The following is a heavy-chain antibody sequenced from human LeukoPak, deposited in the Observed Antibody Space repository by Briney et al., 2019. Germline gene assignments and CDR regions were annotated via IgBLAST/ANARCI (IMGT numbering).Heavy chain of an antibody. CDR3: ARDLDYYDSSGYLNWFDP. CDR1: GGSISSYY. D-gene: IGHD3-22*01. V-gene: IGHV4-4*07. Sequence: SETLSLTCTVSGGSISSYYWSWIRQPAGKGLEWIGRIYTSGSTNYNPSLKSRVTMSVDTSKNQFSLKLSSATAADTAVYYCARDLDYYDSSGYLNWFDPWGQGTPVTVSS. CDR2: IYTSGST. J-gene: IGHJ5*02.